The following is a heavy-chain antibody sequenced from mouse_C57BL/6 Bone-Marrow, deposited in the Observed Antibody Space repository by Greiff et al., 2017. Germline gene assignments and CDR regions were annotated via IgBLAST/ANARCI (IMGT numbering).Heavy chain of an antibody. D-gene: IGHD6-1*01. Sequence: QVQLQQPGAELVMPGASVKLSCKASGYTFTSYWMHWVKQRPGQGLEWIGEIDPSDSYTNYNQKFKGKSTLTVDKSSSTAYMQLNSLTSADSAVYYCARGSGLPWFAYWGQGTLVTVSA. CDR3: ARGSGLPWFAY. CDR2: IDPSDSYT. V-gene: IGHV1-69*01. J-gene: IGHJ3*01. CDR1: GYTFTSYW.